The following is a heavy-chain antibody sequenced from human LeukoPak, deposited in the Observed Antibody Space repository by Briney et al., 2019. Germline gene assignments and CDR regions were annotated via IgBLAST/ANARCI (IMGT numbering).Heavy chain of an antibody. Sequence: ASVKVSCKASGYTFTSYGISWVRQAPGQGLEWMGWISAYNGNTNYAQKLQGRVTMSTDTSTSTAYMELRSLRSDDTAVYYCARDRVIWFVELPYHWGQGTLVTVSS. D-gene: IGHD3-10*01. CDR2: ISAYNGNT. J-gene: IGHJ5*02. CDR3: ARDRVIWFVELPYH. CDR1: GYTFTSYG. V-gene: IGHV1-18*01.